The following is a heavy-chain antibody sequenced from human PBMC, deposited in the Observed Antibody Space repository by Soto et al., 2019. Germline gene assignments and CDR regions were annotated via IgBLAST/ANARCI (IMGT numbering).Heavy chain of an antibody. V-gene: IGHV1-2*02. Sequence: ASVKVSCKASGYTFTGHYIHWVRQAPGQGPERMGEIGPASGDTRYAQKFQGRVTMTRDTSITTVYMELNTLSPDDPAVYYCGRGRSGQLVVFYWGQGTPVTVSS. J-gene: IGHJ4*02. CDR2: IGPASGDT. CDR1: GYTFTGHY. D-gene: IGHD3-10*01. CDR3: GRGRSGQLVVFY.